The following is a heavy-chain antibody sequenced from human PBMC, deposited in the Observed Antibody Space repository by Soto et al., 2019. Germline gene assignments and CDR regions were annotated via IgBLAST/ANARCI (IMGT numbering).Heavy chain of an antibody. Sequence: PSETLSLTCPVPAGSISRYHWSWIRQPDGKGLEWIGRIYTGGSTNYNPSLKTRVTMSVDTSKNQFFLKLSSVTAVDTAVYYCARACSSNSCYEVFDYWGQGTLVTVSS. V-gene: IGHV4-4*07. J-gene: IGHJ4*02. CDR2: IYTGGST. CDR3: ARACSSNSCYEVFDY. D-gene: IGHD2-2*01. CDR1: AGSISRYH.